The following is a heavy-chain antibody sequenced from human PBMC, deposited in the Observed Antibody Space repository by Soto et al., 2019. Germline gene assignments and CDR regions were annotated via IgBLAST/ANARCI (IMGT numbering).Heavy chain of an antibody. Sequence: PSESLSLTCTVSGDSVSDYYWSWVRQPAGKGLEWIGRLYSSENTKSNPSLKSRVTMSTDRSKNQFSLTLNSVTAADTAIYYCARMYNSGFYRPEGDYYFYGMDVWGQGTTVTVS. CDR2: LYSSENT. D-gene: IGHD6-19*01. J-gene: IGHJ6*02. CDR3: ARMYNSGFYRPEGDYYFYGMDV. CDR1: GDSVSDYY. V-gene: IGHV4-4*07.